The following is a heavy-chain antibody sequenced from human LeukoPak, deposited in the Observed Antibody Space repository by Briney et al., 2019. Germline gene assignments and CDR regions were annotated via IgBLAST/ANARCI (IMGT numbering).Heavy chain of an antibody. CDR3: AKNYDILTGLPDY. CDR2: ISGSGGST. V-gene: IGHV3-23*01. Sequence: GGSLRLSCAASGFTFSSYAMSWVRQAPGKGLEWVSAISGSGGSTYYADSAKGRFTISRDNSKNTLYLQMNSLRAEGTAVYYCAKNYDILTGLPDYWGQGTLVTVSS. CDR1: GFTFSSYA. D-gene: IGHD3-9*01. J-gene: IGHJ4*02.